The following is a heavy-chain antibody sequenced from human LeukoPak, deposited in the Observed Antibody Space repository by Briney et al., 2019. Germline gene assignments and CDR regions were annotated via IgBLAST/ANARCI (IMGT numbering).Heavy chain of an antibody. J-gene: IGHJ4*02. CDR1: GYTFSDYY. CDR3: ARGYCSGGSCYHFDS. Sequence: GASVKVSCKASGYTFSDYYMHWVRQAPGQGLEWMGWVNSNSGGTHCAQKFEGRVTMTRDTSISTAYMELSRLRSDDTAVYYCARGYCSGGSCYHFDSWGQGTLVTVSS. D-gene: IGHD2-15*01. V-gene: IGHV1-2*02. CDR2: VNSNSGGT.